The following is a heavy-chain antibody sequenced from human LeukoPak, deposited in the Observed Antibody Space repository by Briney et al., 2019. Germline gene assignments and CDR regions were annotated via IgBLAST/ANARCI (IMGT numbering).Heavy chain of an antibody. J-gene: IGHJ5*02. CDR3: ARDRKAGVVGEFDP. V-gene: IGHV3-30*03. Sequence: PGGSLRLSCAASEFTFSSYAIHWVRQAPGKGLEWVAVISNDGSNKYYTDSVKGRFTISRDNSKNTLYLQMNSLRTEDTAVYYCARDRKAGVVGEFDPWGQGTLVTVSS. CDR2: ISNDGSNK. CDR1: EFTFSSYA. D-gene: IGHD1-26*01.